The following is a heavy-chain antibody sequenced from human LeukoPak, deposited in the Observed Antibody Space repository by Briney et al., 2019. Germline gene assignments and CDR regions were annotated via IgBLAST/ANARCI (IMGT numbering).Heavy chain of an antibody. D-gene: IGHD2/OR15-2a*01. J-gene: IGHJ6*02. Sequence: GGSLRLSCAASGFTFSSYAMHWVRQAPGKGLEWVANIKQDGSEKYYVDSVKGRFTISRDNAKNSLYLQMSSLRAEDTAVYYCARDTASIFYYYYAMDVWGQGTTVTVSS. V-gene: IGHV3-7*03. CDR2: IKQDGSEK. CDR1: GFTFSSYA. CDR3: ARDTASIFYYYYAMDV.